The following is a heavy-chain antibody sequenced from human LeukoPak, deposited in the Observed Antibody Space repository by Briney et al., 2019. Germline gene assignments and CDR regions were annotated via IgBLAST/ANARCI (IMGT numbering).Heavy chain of an antibody. D-gene: IGHD6-19*01. CDR2: IYYSGST. CDR1: GGSISSYY. V-gene: IGHV4-59*01. J-gene: IGHJ4*02. CDR3: AHSSKQWLGN. Sequence: SETLSLTCTVSGGSISSYYWSWIRQPPGKGLEWIGYIYYSGSTNYNPSLKSRVTISVDKSKNQFSLKLSSVTAADTAVYYCAHSSKQWLGNWGQGTLVTVSS.